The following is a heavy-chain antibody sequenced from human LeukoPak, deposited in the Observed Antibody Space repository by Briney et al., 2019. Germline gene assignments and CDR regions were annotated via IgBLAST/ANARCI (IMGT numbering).Heavy chain of an antibody. CDR1: GFTFSSYW. CDR3: ARDEATMVRGHDY. D-gene: IGHD3-10*01. J-gene: IGHJ4*02. Sequence: PGGSLRLSCAASGFTFSSYWMSWVRQAPGKGLEWLANIKQDGSESYSVDSVKGRFTISRDNAKNSLYLQMNSLRADDTPVYYCARDEATMVRGHDYWGQGTLVTVSS. V-gene: IGHV3-7*01. CDR2: IKQDGSES.